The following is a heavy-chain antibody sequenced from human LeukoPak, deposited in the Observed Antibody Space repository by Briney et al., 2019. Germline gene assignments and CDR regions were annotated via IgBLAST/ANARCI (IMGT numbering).Heavy chain of an antibody. D-gene: IGHD3-16*01. J-gene: IGHJ3*02. CDR1: GGSISSGGYS. V-gene: IGHV4-30-2*01. Sequence: SETLSLTCAVSGGSISSGGYSWSWIRQPPGKGLEWIGYIYHSGSTYYNPSLKSRVTISVDRSKNQFSLKLSSVTAADTAVYYCASSMIDALDIWGQGTMVTVSS. CDR2: IYHSGST. CDR3: ASSMIDALDI.